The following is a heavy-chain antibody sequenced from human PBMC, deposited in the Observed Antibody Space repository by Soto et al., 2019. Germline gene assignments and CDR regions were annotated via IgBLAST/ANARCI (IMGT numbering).Heavy chain of an antibody. Sequence: QLQLQESGSGLVKPSQTLSLTCAVSGGSISSGGYSWSWIRQPPGKGLEWIGYIYHRGSTYYNPSLKSRVTISVERSKNQFSLKLSSVTAADTAVYYCARGPWNDDMGHFDPWGQGTLVTVSS. CDR1: GGSISSGGYS. J-gene: IGHJ5*02. V-gene: IGHV4-30-2*01. D-gene: IGHD1-1*01. CDR2: IYHRGST. CDR3: ARGPWNDDMGHFDP.